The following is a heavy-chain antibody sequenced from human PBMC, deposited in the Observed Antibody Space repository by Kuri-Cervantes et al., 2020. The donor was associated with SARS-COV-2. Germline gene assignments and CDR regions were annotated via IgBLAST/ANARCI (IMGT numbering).Heavy chain of an antibody. V-gene: IGHV3-23*01. J-gene: IGHJ6*02. Sequence: GESLKISCAASGFTFSSYEMNWVRQAPGKGLEWVSSIGATGDITYSPDSVKGRFTISRDNSKNTVSLQMDSLEAQDTAVYYCAKGALFAMDVWGQGATVTVSS. CDR2: IGATGDIT. CDR1: GFTFSSYE. CDR3: AKGALFAMDV.